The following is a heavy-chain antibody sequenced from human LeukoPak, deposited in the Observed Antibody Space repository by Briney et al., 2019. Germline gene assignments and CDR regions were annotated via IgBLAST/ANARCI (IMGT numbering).Heavy chain of an antibody. J-gene: IGHJ4*02. CDR2: IYPSGST. CDR1: GGPISSGSYY. CDR3: ARASGRYGYMIDY. Sequence: SQTLSLTCTVSGGPISSGSYYWSWIRQPAGKGLEWIGRIYPSGSTNYNPSLRSRVTISIDTSKNQFSLKLSSVAAADTAVYYCARASGRYGYMIDYWGQGTLVTVSS. D-gene: IGHD5-24*01. V-gene: IGHV4-61*02.